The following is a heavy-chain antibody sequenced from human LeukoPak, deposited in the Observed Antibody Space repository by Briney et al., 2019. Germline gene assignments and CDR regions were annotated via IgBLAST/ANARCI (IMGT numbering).Heavy chain of an antibody. J-gene: IGHJ4*02. CDR2: IKQDGSEK. CDR3: ANLHRLYYYDSSRYQADY. CDR1: GFTFSSYW. Sequence: PGGSLRLSCAASGFTFSSYWMSWVRQAPGKGLEWVANIKQDGSEKYYVDSVKGRFTISRDNAKNSLYLQMNSLRAEDTAVYYCANLHRLYYYDSSRYQADYWGQGTLVTVSS. D-gene: IGHD3-22*01. V-gene: IGHV3-7*01.